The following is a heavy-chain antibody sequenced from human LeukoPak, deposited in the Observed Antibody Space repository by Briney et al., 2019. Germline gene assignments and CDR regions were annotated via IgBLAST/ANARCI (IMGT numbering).Heavy chain of an antibody. D-gene: IGHD3-16*01. Sequence: GGSLRLSCAASGFTFSSYGMHWVRQAPGKGLEWVAVISYDGSNKYYADSVKGRFTISRDNSKNTLYLQMNSLRAEDTAVYYCARWGPDKRFDYWGQGALVTVSS. CDR1: GFTFSSYG. J-gene: IGHJ4*02. V-gene: IGHV3-30*03. CDR2: ISYDGSNK. CDR3: ARWGPDKRFDY.